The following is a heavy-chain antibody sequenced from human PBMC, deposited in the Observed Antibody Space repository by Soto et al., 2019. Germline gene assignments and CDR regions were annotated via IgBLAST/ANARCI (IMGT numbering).Heavy chain of an antibody. Sequence: SETLSLTCAVSGGSISSGGYSWSWIRQPPGKGLEWIGYIYHSGSTYYNPSLKSRVTISVDRSKNQFSLKLSSVTAADTAVYYCARAGGGNCSGGSCYSGYYYGMDVWGQGTTVTSP. D-gene: IGHD2-15*01. CDR2: IYHSGST. CDR3: ARAGGGNCSGGSCYSGYYYGMDV. J-gene: IGHJ6*02. CDR1: GGSISSGGYS. V-gene: IGHV4-30-2*01.